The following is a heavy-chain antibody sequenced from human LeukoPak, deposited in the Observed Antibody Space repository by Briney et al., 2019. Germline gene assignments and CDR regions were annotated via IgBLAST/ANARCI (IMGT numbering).Heavy chain of an antibody. CDR2: ISGSGGST. Sequence: GGSLRLSCAASGFTFSSYAMSWVRQAPGKGLEWVSAISGSGGSTYYADSVKGRFTISRDNSKNTLYLQMNSLRAEDTAVYYCAEEGWIVVVPAAIGYWGQGTLVTVSS. CDR3: AEEGWIVVVPAAIGY. J-gene: IGHJ4*02. V-gene: IGHV3-23*01. D-gene: IGHD2-2*01. CDR1: GFTFSSYA.